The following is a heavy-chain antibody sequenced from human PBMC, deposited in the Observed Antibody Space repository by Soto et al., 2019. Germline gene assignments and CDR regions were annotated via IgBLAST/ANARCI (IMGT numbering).Heavy chain of an antibody. V-gene: IGHV3-53*02. Sequence: EVQLVQSGGGLVQPGGSLRLSCAASGFTVTSNFMSWVRQAPGKGLEWVSVIYSAGDTNYADSVRGRFTFFRDISKNTLYLQMNSLRAEDTAVYYCARGLRGAIREKSLDYWGQGTLVTVS. D-gene: IGHD3-10*01. CDR2: IYSAGDT. CDR1: GFTVTSNF. CDR3: ARGLRGAIREKSLDY. J-gene: IGHJ4*02.